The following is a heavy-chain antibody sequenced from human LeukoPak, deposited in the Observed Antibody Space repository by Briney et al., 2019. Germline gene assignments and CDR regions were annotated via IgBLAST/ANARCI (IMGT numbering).Heavy chain of an antibody. CDR1: GYTFTTYV. D-gene: IGHD6-19*01. Sequence: GASVKVSCKASGYTFTTYVFNWVRQAPGQGLEWMGWISAYNGNTNYAQKLQGRVTMTTDTSTSTAYMELRSLRSDDTAVYYCARAGWYELPRYAFDIWGQGTMVTVSS. V-gene: IGHV1-18*01. CDR3: ARAGWYELPRYAFDI. CDR2: ISAYNGNT. J-gene: IGHJ3*02.